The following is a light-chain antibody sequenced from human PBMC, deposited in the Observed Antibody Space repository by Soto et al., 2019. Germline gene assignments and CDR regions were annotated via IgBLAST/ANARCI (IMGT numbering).Light chain of an antibody. Sequence: EIVLTQSPGTLSLSPGERATLSCRASETVTSRYLAWYQQKPGQAPRLLIYAASSRATGIPDRFSGSGSGTDFTLSISRLEPEDAAVYYCHRYGYGSDSFGQGTRLEIK. J-gene: IGKJ5*01. CDR3: HRYGYGSDS. CDR2: AAS. CDR1: ETVTSRY. V-gene: IGKV3-20*01.